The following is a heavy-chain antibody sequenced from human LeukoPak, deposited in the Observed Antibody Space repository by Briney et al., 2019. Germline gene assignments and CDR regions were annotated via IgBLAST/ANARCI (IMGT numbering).Heavy chain of an antibody. CDR3: ARIRGVVGARGDAFDI. Sequence: GGSLRLSCVASGFTFSSYTMSWVRQAPGKGLEWVSAISGSGDSTYYADSVKGQFTISRDNSKNTLYLQMNSLKAEDTALYYCARIRGVVGARGDAFDIWGQGTMVTVSS. V-gene: IGHV3-23*01. CDR1: GFTFSSYT. CDR2: ISGSGDST. J-gene: IGHJ3*02. D-gene: IGHD1-26*01.